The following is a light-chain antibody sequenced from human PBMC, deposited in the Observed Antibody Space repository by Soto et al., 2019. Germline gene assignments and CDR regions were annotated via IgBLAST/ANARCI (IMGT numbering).Light chain of an antibody. V-gene: IGLV2-11*01. Sequence: QSALTQPRSVSGSPGQSVTISCTGTSSDVGAYNYVSWYQQHPGKAPKVMIYDVSKRPSGVPDRFSGSKSGNTASLTISGLQAEDEADYYCCSYAGTFIYDFGTGTKVTV. J-gene: IGLJ1*01. CDR1: SSDVGAYNY. CDR2: DVS. CDR3: CSYAGTFIYD.